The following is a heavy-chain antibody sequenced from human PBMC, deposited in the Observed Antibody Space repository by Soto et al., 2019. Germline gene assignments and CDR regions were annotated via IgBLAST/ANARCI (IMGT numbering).Heavy chain of an antibody. D-gene: IGHD6-19*01. V-gene: IGHV4-61*01. J-gene: IGHJ4*01. Sequence: QVQLQESGPGLVKPSETLSLTYTVSGGSVSSGSNYWSLIRQPPGKGLEWIGYIYYSGSTNYNPSLKSRVTISIDTSKNQFSLKLSSVTAADTAVYYCASYSSGWYAVSYWGKATLVTVSS. CDR3: ASYSSGWYAVSY. CDR1: GGSVSSGSNY. CDR2: IYYSGST.